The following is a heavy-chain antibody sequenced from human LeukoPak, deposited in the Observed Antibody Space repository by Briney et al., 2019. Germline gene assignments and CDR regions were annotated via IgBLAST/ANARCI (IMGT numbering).Heavy chain of an antibody. CDR2: MNPNSGNT. Sequence: GASVKVSCKASGYTFTSYDINWVRQATGQGLEWMGWMNPNSGNTGYAQKFQGRVTITRNTSISTAYMELSSLRSEDTAVYYCARARGTPYCSGGSCYHFDYWGQGTLVTVSS. CDR1: GYTFTSYD. CDR3: ARARGTPYCSGGSCYHFDY. J-gene: IGHJ4*02. V-gene: IGHV1-8*03. D-gene: IGHD2-15*01.